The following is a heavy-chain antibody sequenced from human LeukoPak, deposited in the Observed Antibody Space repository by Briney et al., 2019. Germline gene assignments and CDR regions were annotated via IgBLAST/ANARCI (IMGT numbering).Heavy chain of an antibody. J-gene: IGHJ4*02. CDR3: ARRRTMVRGVDY. Sequence: PSETLPLTCAVYGGSFSGYYWSWIRQPPGKGLEWIGEINHSGSTNYNPSLKSRVTISVDTSKNQFSLKLSSVTAADTAVYYCARRRTMVRGVDYWGQGTLVTVS. V-gene: IGHV4-34*01. CDR1: GGSFSGYY. D-gene: IGHD3-10*01. CDR2: INHSGST.